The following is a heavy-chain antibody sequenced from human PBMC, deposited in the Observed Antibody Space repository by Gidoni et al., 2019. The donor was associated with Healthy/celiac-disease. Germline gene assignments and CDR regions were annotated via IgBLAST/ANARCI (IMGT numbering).Heavy chain of an antibody. D-gene: IGHD1-1*01. CDR2: ISGSGGST. V-gene: IGHV3-23*01. CDR1: GSTLSSYA. CDR3: AKQNSGGTIGFFDY. Sequence: EVQLLESGGGLVQPGGSLRLSCAAAGSTLSSYAMSWVRQAPGKGLEWVSAISGSGGSTYYADSVKGRFTISRDNSKNTLYLQMNSLRAEDTAVYYCAKQNSGGTIGFFDYWGQGTLVTVSS. J-gene: IGHJ4*02.